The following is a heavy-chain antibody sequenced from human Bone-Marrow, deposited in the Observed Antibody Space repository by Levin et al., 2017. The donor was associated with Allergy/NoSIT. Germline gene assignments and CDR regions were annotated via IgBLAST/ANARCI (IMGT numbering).Heavy chain of an antibody. CDR3: ATYEHVGANWTGYY. D-gene: IGHD3-16*01. J-gene: IGHJ4*02. V-gene: IGHV1-8*01. Sequence: ASVKVSCKASGYTFTSYYVQWVRQATGQGLEWLGWMNPKNGDTVFAQTFQGRINMTRNISMRTAYMELRSLRSDDTAVYYCATYEHVGANWTGYYWGQGPRVTVSS. CDR1: GYTFTSYY. CDR2: MNPKNGDT.